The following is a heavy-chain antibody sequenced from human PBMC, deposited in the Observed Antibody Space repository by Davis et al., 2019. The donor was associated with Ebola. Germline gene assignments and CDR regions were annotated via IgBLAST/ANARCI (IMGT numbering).Heavy chain of an antibody. J-gene: IGHJ3*02. D-gene: IGHD6-19*01. V-gene: IGHV3-21*01. Sequence: GGSLRLSCAASGFIFSSYTMNWVRQAPGKGLEWVSSISSSSSYIYYADSVKGRFTVSRDNAKNSLSLQMNSLRAEDTAVYYCAGGESGWDASDIWGRGTMVTVSS. CDR3: AGGESGWDASDI. CDR1: GFIFSSYT. CDR2: ISSSSSYI.